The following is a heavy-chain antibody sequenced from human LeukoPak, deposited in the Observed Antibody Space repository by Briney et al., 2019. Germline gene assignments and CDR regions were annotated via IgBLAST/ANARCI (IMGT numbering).Heavy chain of an antibody. CDR3: ARAGQKEWFPYFDF. Sequence: SETLSLTCTVSNGSINSGGYSWNWIRQPPGKDLEWIGYIYHSGSTYYNPSLKSRVTISVDRSKNQFSLKLSSVTAADTAVYFCARAGQKEWFPYFDFWGRGTQVTVSS. CDR1: NGSINSGGYS. D-gene: IGHD3-3*01. V-gene: IGHV4-30-2*01. J-gene: IGHJ4*02. CDR2: IYHSGST.